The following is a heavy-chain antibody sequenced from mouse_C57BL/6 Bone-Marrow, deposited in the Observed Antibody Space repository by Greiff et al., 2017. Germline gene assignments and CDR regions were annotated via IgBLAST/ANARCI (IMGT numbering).Heavy chain of an antibody. CDR2: IDPEDGET. CDR3: TRSLIYYGTNY. J-gene: IGHJ2*01. V-gene: IGHV14-2*01. CDR1: GFNIKDYY. Sequence: EVQLQQSGAELVKPGASVKLSCTASGFNIKDYYIHWVKQRTEQGLEWIGRIDPEDGETKYAPKFQDKATITADTSSNPAYLQRSSLTSEDTAVYYCTRSLIYYGTNYWGQGTTLTVSS. D-gene: IGHD1-1*01.